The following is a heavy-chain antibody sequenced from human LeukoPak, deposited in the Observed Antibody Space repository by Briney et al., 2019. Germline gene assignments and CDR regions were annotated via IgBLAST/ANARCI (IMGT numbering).Heavy chain of an antibody. CDR2: ISSNGGST. CDR3: VKDSSSGSYFDY. V-gene: IGHV3-64D*06. D-gene: IGHD3-10*01. Sequence: PGGSLRLSCSASGFTFSRYAMHWVRQAPGKGLEYVSAISSNGGSTYYADSVKGRFTISRDNSRNTLHFQMSSLRVEDTAVYYCVKDSSSGSYFDYWGQGTLVTVSS. J-gene: IGHJ4*02. CDR1: GFTFSRYA.